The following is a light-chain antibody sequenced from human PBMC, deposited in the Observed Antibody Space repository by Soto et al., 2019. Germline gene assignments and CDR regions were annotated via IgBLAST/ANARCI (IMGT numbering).Light chain of an antibody. V-gene: IGKV1-12*01. Sequence: DIQMTQSPSSVSASVGDRVTITCRASQDINTWLVWYQQKPGKASNLLIYSGSSLQSGVPSRCSGSGYGKGFPLTVTSLQAEDFAIYYCEQAKSFPLAFGQGIKVEIK. CDR3: EQAKSFPLA. CDR2: SGS. CDR1: QDINTW. J-gene: IGKJ1*01.